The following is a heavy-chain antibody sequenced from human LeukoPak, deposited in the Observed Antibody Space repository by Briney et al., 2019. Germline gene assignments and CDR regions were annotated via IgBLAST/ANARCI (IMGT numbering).Heavy chain of an antibody. J-gene: IGHJ4*02. CDR2: IIPIFGTA. D-gene: IGHD5-12*01. V-gene: IGHV1-69*13. CDR1: GGTFSSYA. CDR3: ARDGNIGYSGYDYFDY. Sequence: SVKVSCKASGGTFSSYAISWVRQAPGQGLEWMGGIIPIFGTANYAQKFQGRVTITADESTSTAYMELSSLRSEDTAVYYCARDGNIGYSGYDYFDYWGQGTLVTVSS.